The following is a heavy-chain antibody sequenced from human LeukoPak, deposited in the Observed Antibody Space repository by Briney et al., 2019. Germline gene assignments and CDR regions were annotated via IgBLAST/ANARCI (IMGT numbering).Heavy chain of an antibody. Sequence: SETLSLTCAVYGGSFSGYYWSWIRQPPGKGLEWIGEINHSGSTNYNPSLKSRVTISVDKSKNQFSLKLSSVTAADTAVYYCARDLIAAAGTSGYWGQGTLVTVSS. J-gene: IGHJ4*02. V-gene: IGHV4-34*01. CDR3: ARDLIAAAGTSGY. D-gene: IGHD6-13*01. CDR2: INHSGST. CDR1: GGSFSGYY.